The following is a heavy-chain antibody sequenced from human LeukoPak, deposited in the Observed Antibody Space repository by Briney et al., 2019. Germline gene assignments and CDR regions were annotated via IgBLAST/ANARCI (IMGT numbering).Heavy chain of an antibody. Sequence: GASVKVSCKASGDSFYKYGVTWVRQAPRQGLEWMGWITVDNGNTEYSQKVQGRVTMTTDTSRSTVYMELRSLRSDDTAVYYCARAGVVIENNWFDPWGQGTLVTVSS. CDR3: ARAGVVIENNWFDP. CDR1: GDSFYKYG. V-gene: IGHV1-18*01. CDR2: ITVDNGNT. J-gene: IGHJ5*02. D-gene: IGHD2-21*01.